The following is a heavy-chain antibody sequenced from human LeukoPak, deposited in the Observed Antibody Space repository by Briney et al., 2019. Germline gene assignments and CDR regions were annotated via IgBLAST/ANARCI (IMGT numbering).Heavy chain of an antibody. CDR1: GGSISSHY. D-gene: IGHD3-22*01. Sequence: PSETLSLTCTVSGGSISSHYWSWIRQPPGKGLEWIGYIYYCGSTNYNPSLKSRLTISVDTSKNQFSLKLSSVTAADTAVYYCARRITMMGAFDIWGQGTMVTVSS. J-gene: IGHJ3*02. V-gene: IGHV4-59*11. CDR2: IYYCGST. CDR3: ARRITMMGAFDI.